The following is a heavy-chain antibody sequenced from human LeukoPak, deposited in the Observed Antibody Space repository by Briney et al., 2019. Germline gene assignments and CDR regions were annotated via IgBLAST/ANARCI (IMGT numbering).Heavy chain of an antibody. V-gene: IGHV3-23*01. J-gene: IGHJ4*02. CDR1: GFTFSSYG. CDR3: AKIFRDGYNDY. CDR2: ISGSGGST. D-gene: IGHD5-24*01. Sequence: GGSLRLSCGASGFTFSSYGMSWVRQAPGKGLEWVSAISGSGGSTYYADSVKGRFTISRDNSKNTLYLQMNSLRAEDTAVYYCAKIFRDGYNDYWGQGTLVTVSS.